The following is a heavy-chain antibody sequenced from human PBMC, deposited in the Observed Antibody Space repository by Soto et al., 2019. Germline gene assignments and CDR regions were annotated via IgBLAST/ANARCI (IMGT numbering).Heavy chain of an antibody. CDR2: IYSGGST. CDR3: AREGRP. CDR1: GFTVSSSY. V-gene: IGHV3-66*01. D-gene: IGHD2-15*01. Sequence: EVQLVESGGGLVQPGGSLRLSCAASGFTVSSSYMSWVRQAPGKGLEWVSVIYSGGSTYFADSVKDRFSISRDNSKNTLHLQMNSLRAEDTAVYYCAREGRPWGQGTLVTVSS. J-gene: IGHJ5*02.